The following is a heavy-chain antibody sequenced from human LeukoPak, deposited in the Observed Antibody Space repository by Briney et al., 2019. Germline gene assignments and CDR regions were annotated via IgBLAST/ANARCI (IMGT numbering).Heavy chain of an antibody. Sequence: PGGSLRLSCAASGFTVSSNYMTWVRQAPGKGLEWVSVIYTGGNTDYADSVKGRFTISRDNSKNTLYPQMNSLRAEDTAVYYCARGRPPYYFDYWGQGTLVTVSS. CDR3: ARGRPPYYFDY. J-gene: IGHJ4*02. V-gene: IGHV3-66*02. CDR2: IYTGGNT. CDR1: GFTVSSNY. D-gene: IGHD1-26*01.